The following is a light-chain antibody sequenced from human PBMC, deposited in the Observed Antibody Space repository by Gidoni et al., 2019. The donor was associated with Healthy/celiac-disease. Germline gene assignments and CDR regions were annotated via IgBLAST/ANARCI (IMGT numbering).Light chain of an antibody. CDR3: QQYYSTPQT. CDR2: GAS. V-gene: IGKV4-1*01. J-gene: IGKJ1*01. Sequence: DIVMTQSPDSLAVSLGERATINCKSSQSVLYSSNNKNYVAWYQQKPGQPPKLLIYGASTRDSGVPDRFSGSGSGTDFTLTISSLQAEDVAVYYCQQYYSTPQTFGQGTKVEIK. CDR1: QSVLYSSNNKNY.